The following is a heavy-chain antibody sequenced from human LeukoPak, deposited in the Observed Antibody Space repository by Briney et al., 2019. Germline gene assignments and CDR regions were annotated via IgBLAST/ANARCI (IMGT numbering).Heavy chain of an antibody. V-gene: IGHV3-30*04. CDR3: AKVNTDIVVVPADGGMDV. CDR2: ISYDGSNK. D-gene: IGHD2-2*01. Sequence: GGSLRLSCAASGFTFSSYAMHWVRQAPGKGLEWVAVISYDGSNKYYADSVKGRFTISRDNSKNTLYLQMNSLRAEDTAVYYCAKVNTDIVVVPADGGMDVWGQGTTVTVSS. J-gene: IGHJ6*02. CDR1: GFTFSSYA.